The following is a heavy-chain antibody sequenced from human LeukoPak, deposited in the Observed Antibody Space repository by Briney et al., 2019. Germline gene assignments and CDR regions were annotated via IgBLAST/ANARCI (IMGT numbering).Heavy chain of an antibody. CDR3: ASPYYYDSSGYPDAFDI. Sequence: SVKVSCKASGGTFSSYAISWVRQAPGQGLEWMGRIIPIFGTANYAQKFQGRVTITTDESTSTAYMELSSLRSEDTAAYYCASPYYYDSSGYPDAFDIWGQGTMVTVSS. CDR2: IIPIFGTA. J-gene: IGHJ3*02. V-gene: IGHV1-69*05. D-gene: IGHD3-22*01. CDR1: GGTFSSYA.